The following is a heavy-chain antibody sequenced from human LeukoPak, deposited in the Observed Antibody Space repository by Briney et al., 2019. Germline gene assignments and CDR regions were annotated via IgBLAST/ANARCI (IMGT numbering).Heavy chain of an antibody. CDR2: INHSGST. Sequence: SETLSLTCTVSGDSINSDYWNWIRQPPGKGLEWIGEINHSGSTNYNPSLKSRVTISIDTSKNQFSLKLSSVTAADTAVYYCARVGRYSYGYIAQSYYFDYWGQGTLVTVSS. J-gene: IGHJ4*02. D-gene: IGHD5-18*01. CDR1: GDSINSDY. CDR3: ARVGRYSYGYIAQSYYFDY. V-gene: IGHV4-34*01.